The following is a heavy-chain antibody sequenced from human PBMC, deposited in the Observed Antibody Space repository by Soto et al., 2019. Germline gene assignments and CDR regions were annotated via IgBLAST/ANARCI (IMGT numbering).Heavy chain of an antibody. D-gene: IGHD3-10*02. CDR2: SSNSGTYT. CDR3: ARSGDNYNVLDY. J-gene: IGHJ4*02. Sequence: GSLRLSCAASGFTVSDYYMSWIRQAPGKVLEWLSYSSNSGTYTRYADSVKGRFSISRDNAKNSLYLQINSLRGEDSATYYCARSGDNYNVLDYWGQGTPVTVSS. CDR1: GFTVSDYY. V-gene: IGHV3-11*06.